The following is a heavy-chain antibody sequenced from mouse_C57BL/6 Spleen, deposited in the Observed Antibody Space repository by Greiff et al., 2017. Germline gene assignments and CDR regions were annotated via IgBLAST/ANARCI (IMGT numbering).Heavy chain of an antibody. D-gene: IGHD1-1*01. J-gene: IGHJ3*01. CDR2: INPNNGGT. V-gene: IGHV1-22*01. CDR1: GYTFTDYN. CDR3: ARGNYGSSCAY. Sequence: VQLQQSGPELVKPGASVKMSCKASGYTFTDYNMHWVKQSHGQSLEWIGYINPNNGGTSYNQKFKGKATLTVNKSSSTANMELRSLTSEDSAVYYCARGNYGSSCAYWGQGTLVTVSA.